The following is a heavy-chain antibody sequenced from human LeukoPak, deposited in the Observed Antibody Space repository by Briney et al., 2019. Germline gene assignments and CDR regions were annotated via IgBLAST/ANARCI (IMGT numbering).Heavy chain of an antibody. D-gene: IGHD3-9*01. CDR1: GVSISSSSYH. V-gene: IGHV4-39*01. CDR2: IYYSGST. CDR3: ASLLTYFDY. J-gene: IGHJ4*02. Sequence: SETLSLTCTVSGVSISSSSYHCGWIRQPPGKGLERIASIYYSGSTYYSPSLKSRVTISVDTSKNQFSLKMSSVIAADTAVYYCASLLTYFDYWGQGTLVTVSS.